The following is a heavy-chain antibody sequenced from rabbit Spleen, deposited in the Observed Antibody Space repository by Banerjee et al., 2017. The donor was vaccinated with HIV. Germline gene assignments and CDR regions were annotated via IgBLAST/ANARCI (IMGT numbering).Heavy chain of an antibody. CDR1: EIDFTNYY. V-gene: IGHV1S7*01. Sequence: QLTETGGGLVQPGGSLTLSCKASEIDFTNYYITWVRQAPGKGLEWIGYIDPVFGITYFASWVNGRFTISRENTQNTASLQMNSLTAADTATYFCARGSATMTMVITGYFLKLWGPGTLVTVS. D-gene: IGHD2-1*01. J-gene: IGHJ4*01. CDR2: IDPVFGIT. CDR3: ARGSATMTMVITGYFLKL.